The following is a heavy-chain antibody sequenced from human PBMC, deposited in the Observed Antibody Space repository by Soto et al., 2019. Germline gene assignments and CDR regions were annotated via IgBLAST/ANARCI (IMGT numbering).Heavy chain of an antibody. J-gene: IGHJ4*02. D-gene: IGHD3-10*01. V-gene: IGHV1-8*01. Sequence: QVQLVQSGAVVKKPGASVKVSCKASGYTLTSYNINWVRQAPGQGLEWMGWMDPNSGDTCNTQKFQGRVTMTRDISRGTAYMELSNLRSEDTAVYYCARQGSQYGSGNYVHWGQGTLVTVSS. CDR1: GYTLTSYN. CDR2: MDPNSGDT. CDR3: ARQGSQYGSGNYVH.